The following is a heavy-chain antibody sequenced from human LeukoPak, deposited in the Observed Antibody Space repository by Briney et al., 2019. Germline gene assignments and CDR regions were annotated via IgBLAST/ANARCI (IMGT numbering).Heavy chain of an antibody. CDR1: GFTVSRNY. D-gene: IGHD3-3*01. Sequence: PGGSLRLSCAASGFTVSRNYMSWVRQAPGKGREWVSVIYSGGSTYYADSVKGRFTISRDNSKNTLYLQMNSLRAEDTAVYYCARGPYYDFWSGYFDYWGQGTLVTVSS. V-gene: IGHV3-53*01. CDR2: IYSGGST. CDR3: ARGPYYDFWSGYFDY. J-gene: IGHJ4*02.